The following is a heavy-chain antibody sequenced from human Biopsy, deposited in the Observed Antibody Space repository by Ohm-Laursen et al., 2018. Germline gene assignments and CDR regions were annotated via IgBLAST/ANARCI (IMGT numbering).Heavy chain of an antibody. Sequence: SLRLSCSASGFTFDDYAMHWVRQAPAKGLEWVSGISWNSDTIGYADSVKGRFTISRDNARNDLHLQMNSLRTEDTALYYCAKDLGLNYSDRFLFYYGMDVWGRGTTVPVSS. CDR1: GFTFDDYA. V-gene: IGHV3-9*01. CDR3: AKDLGLNYSDRFLFYYGMDV. D-gene: IGHD4-17*01. J-gene: IGHJ6*02. CDR2: ISWNSDTI.